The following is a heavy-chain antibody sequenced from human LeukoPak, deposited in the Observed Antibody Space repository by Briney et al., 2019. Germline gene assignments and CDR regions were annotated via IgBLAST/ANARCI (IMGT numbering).Heavy chain of an antibody. J-gene: IGHJ4*02. CDR3: ARRGYHDYSGFDY. Sequence: GGSLRLSCAGSEFTFSSYSMNWVRQAPGKGLEWVSSISGSSSDIYYADSVKGRFTISRDNSKNSLYLQMKSLRAEDTALYYCARRGYHDYSGFDYWGQGTLVTVSS. CDR2: ISGSSSDI. D-gene: IGHD3-16*01. V-gene: IGHV3-21*01. CDR1: EFTFSSYS.